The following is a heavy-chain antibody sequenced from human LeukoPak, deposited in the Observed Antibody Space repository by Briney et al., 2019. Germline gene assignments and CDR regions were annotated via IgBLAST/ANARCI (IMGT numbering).Heavy chain of an antibody. D-gene: IGHD3-10*01. V-gene: IGHV3-30*04. J-gene: IGHJ4*02. CDR2: ISYDGSNK. CDR3: AREYGSGSLD. Sequence: PGRSLRLSCAASGFTFSSYAMHWVRQAPGKGLEWVAVISYDGSNKYYADSVKGRFTISRDNSKNTLYLQMNSLRAEDTAVYYCAREYGSGSLDWGQGTLVTVSS. CDR1: GFTFSSYA.